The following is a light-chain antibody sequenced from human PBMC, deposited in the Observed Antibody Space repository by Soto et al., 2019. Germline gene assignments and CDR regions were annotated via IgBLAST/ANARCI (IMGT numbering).Light chain of an antibody. J-gene: IGKJ2*01. Sequence: EIVLTQSPGLLSLSPGERATLSLRASQTVSGNYLAWYQQKPGQSPRLLIDGSSDRAAGIPARLSVSGSGTDFTLTINRLEPEDFAVYYCQHYCSSPPYTFGQGTTLEI. V-gene: IGKV3-20*01. CDR3: QHYCSSPPYT. CDR1: QTVSGNY. CDR2: GSS.